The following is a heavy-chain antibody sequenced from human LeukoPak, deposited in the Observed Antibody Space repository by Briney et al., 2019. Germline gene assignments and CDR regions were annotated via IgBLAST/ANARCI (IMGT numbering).Heavy chain of an antibody. CDR1: GFTFSSYT. CDR2: ITTSDGNT. CDR3: AKDGGLWVSAHWGDS. Sequence: GSLRLSCAASGFTFSSYTMSWVRQAPGKGLEWVSTITTSDGNTYYADSVKGRFTVSRDNSKNTLYLQMNSLRAEDTAVYYCAKDGGLWVSAHWGDSWGRGTLDTVSS. D-gene: IGHD7-27*01. V-gene: IGHV3-23*01. J-gene: IGHJ4*02.